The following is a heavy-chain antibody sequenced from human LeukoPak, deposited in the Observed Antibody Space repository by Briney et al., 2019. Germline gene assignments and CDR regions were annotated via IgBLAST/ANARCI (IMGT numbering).Heavy chain of an antibody. V-gene: IGHV3-23*01. D-gene: IGHD1-26*01. CDR3: ARDRGTIYGMDV. Sequence: PGGSLRLSCAASGFTFSSYAMSWVRQAPGKGLEWVSAISGSGGSTYYADSVKGRFTISRDNAKNSLYLQMNSLRAEDTAVYYCARDRGTIYGMDVWGQGTTVTVSS. CDR1: GFTFSSYA. CDR2: ISGSGGST. J-gene: IGHJ6*02.